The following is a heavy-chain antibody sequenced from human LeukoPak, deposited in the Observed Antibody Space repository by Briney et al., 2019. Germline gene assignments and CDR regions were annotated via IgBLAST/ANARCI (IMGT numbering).Heavy chain of an antibody. J-gene: IGHJ4*02. D-gene: IGHD2-15*01. V-gene: IGHV3-53*01. Sequence: PGGSLRLSCAASGFTVSSNYMSWVRQAPGKGLEWVSVIYSGGSTYYADSVKGRFTISRDNSKNTLYLQVNSLRAEDTAVYYCARVSSGLHYFDYWGQGTLVTVSS. CDR2: IYSGGST. CDR3: ARVSSGLHYFDY. CDR1: GFTVSSNY.